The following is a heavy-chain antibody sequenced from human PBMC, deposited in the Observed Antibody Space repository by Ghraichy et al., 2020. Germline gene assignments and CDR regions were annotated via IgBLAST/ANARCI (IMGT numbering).Heavy chain of an antibody. D-gene: IGHD6-19*01. CDR3: AKGGSCCVFDAFDI. CDR1: GSTFSSYA. V-gene: IGHV3-23*01. J-gene: IGHJ3*02. Sequence: GSLRLSCAASGSTFSSYAMSWVRQAPGKGLEWDSAISCSGGSAYYADSVKGRFTISRDNSKNTLYRQMNSLRAEDTAVCYCAKGGSCCVFDAFDIWGQGTLVTVSS. CDR2: ISCSGGSA.